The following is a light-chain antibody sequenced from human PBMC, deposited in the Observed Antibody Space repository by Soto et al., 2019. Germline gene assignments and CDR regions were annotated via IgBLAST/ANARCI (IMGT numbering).Light chain of an antibody. J-gene: IGLJ1*01. CDR3: SSYTSDNRDYV. CDR2: EVS. Sequence: QAVVTQPASVSGSPGQSITISCTGSSSDVGTYTSVSWYQQHPGKAPKVIIYEVSNRPSGVSRRFSGSKSGNTASLTISGLQAADEAHYYCSSYTSDNRDYVFGTGTKVTVL. CDR1: SSDVGTYTS. V-gene: IGLV2-14*01.